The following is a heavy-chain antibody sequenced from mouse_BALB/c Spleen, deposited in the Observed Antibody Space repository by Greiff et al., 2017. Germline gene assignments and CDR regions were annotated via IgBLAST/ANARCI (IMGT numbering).Heavy chain of an antibody. J-gene: IGHJ4*01. D-gene: IGHD1-1*01. CDR2: IWRGGST. V-gene: IGHV2-5-1*01. Sequence: VQLQESGPSLVQPSQSLSITCTVSGFSLTSYGVHWVRQSPGKGLEWLGVIWRGGSTDYNAAFMSRLSITKDNSKSQVFFKMNSLQADDTAIYYCAKSLSHYYYGSSHSDYWGQGTSVTVSS. CDR3: AKSLSHYYYGSSHSDY. CDR1: GFSLTSYG.